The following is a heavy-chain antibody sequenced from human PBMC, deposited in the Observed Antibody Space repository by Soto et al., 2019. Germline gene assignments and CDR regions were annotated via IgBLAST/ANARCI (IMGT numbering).Heavy chain of an antibody. Sequence: GGSLRLSCAASGFICGSYDMSWVRQAPGKGLEWVSTILVDGRTFYVDSVKGRFTISRDSTQNTVYLQMNSLTAGDTALYYCAKATATGGGAFDICGQGTNVTVSS. J-gene: IGHJ3*02. CDR2: ILVDGRT. CDR3: AKATATGGGAFDI. D-gene: IGHD2-8*02. V-gene: IGHV3-23*01. CDR1: GFICGSYD.